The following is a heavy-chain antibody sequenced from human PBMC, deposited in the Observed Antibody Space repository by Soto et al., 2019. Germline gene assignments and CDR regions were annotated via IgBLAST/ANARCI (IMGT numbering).Heavy chain of an antibody. Sequence: GGSLRLSCAASVFTFSSYSMNWVRQAPGKGLEWVSYISSSSSTIYYADSVKGRFTISRDNAKNSLYLQMNSLRAEDTAVYYCARDFHRDKDIVVVVAAPVFQHWGQGTLVTVSS. CDR1: VFTFSSYS. D-gene: IGHD2-15*01. V-gene: IGHV3-48*01. CDR3: ARDFHRDKDIVVVVAAPVFQH. J-gene: IGHJ1*01. CDR2: ISSSSSTI.